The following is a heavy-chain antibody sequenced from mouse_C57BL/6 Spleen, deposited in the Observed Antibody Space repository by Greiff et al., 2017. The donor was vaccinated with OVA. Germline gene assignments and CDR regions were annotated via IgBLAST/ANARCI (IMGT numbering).Heavy chain of an antibody. V-gene: IGHV5-4*01. D-gene: IGHD2-1*01. CDR1: GFTFSSYA. J-gene: IGHJ4*01. Sequence: EVKLVESGGGLVKPGGSLKLSCAASGFTFSSYAMSWVRHTPEKRLEWVATISDGGSYTYYPDNVKGRFTISRDNAKNNLYLQMSHLKSEDTAMYYCARDRMVTTYYYAMDYWGQGTSVTVSS. CDR2: ISDGGSYT. CDR3: ARDRMVTTYYYAMDY.